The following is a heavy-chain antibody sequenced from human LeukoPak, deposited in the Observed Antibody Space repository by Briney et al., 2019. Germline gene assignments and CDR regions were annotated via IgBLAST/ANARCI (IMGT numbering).Heavy chain of an antibody. CDR2: IYHSGST. Sequence: PSETLSLTCAVYGGSFSGYYWSWIRQPPGKGLEWIGYIYHSGSTYYNPSLKSRVTISVDRSKNQFSLKLSSVTAADTAVYYCARDGGHGGIDYWGQGTLVTVSS. J-gene: IGHJ4*02. D-gene: IGHD2-15*01. CDR3: ARDGGHGGIDY. CDR1: GGSFSGYY. V-gene: IGHV4-34*01.